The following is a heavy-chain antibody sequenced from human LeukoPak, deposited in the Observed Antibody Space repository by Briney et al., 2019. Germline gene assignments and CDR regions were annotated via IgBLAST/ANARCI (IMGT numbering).Heavy chain of an antibody. CDR2: IYTRGST. J-gene: IGHJ6*02. CDR3: AREGSSSWYRPGPSYYYYYGMDV. V-gene: IGHV4-4*07. CDR1: GGSISSYY. Sequence: SETLSLTCTVSGGSISSYYWSWIRQPAGKGLEWIGRIYTRGSTNYNPSLKSRVTMSVDTSKNQFSLKLSSVTAADTAVYYCAREGSSSWYRPGPSYYYYYGMDVWGQGTTVTVSS. D-gene: IGHD6-13*01.